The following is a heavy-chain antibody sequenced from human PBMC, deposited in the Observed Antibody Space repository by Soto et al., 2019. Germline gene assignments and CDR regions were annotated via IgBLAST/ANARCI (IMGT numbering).Heavy chain of an antibody. D-gene: IGHD3-22*01. CDR1: WIMFGQYA. V-gene: IGHV3-23*01. CDR3: ARSYYYDSTGYYRTFDY. J-gene: IGHJ4*02. Sequence: PVGSLRLSCAASWIMFGQYAMSWVRLAPGRGLEWVSVVGPSGASTFYADSVRGRFTISRDNSENTLYLQMNSLRAADTALYFCARSYYYDSTGYYRTFDYWGPGTLVTVSS. CDR2: VGPSGAST.